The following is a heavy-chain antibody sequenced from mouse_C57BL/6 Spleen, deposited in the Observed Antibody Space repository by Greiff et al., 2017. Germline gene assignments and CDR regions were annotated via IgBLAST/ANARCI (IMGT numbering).Heavy chain of an antibody. V-gene: IGHV5-6*01. CDR1: GFTFSSYG. Sequence: EVQGVESGGDLVKPGGSLKLSCAASGFTFSSYGMSWVRQTPDKRLEWVATISSGGSYTYYPDSVKGRFTISRDNAKNTLYLQMSSLKSEDTAMYYCARQGGGNYDYWGQGTTLTVSS. J-gene: IGHJ2*01. CDR2: ISSGGSYT. D-gene: IGHD2-1*01. CDR3: ARQGGGNYDY.